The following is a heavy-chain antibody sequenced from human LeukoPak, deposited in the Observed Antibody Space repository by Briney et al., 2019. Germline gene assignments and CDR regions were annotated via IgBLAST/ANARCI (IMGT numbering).Heavy chain of an antibody. CDR2: IYYCGST. CDR3: ARQGAGEVVVVPAAMLNFDY. V-gene: IGHV4-39*01. D-gene: IGHD2-2*01. CDR1: GGSISSSSYY. J-gene: IGHJ4*02. Sequence: SETLSLTCTVSGGSISSSSYYWGWIRQPPGKGLEWIGSIYYCGSTYYNPSLKSRVTISVDTSKNQFSLKLSSVTAADTAVYYCARQGAGEVVVVPAAMLNFDYWGQGTLVTVSS.